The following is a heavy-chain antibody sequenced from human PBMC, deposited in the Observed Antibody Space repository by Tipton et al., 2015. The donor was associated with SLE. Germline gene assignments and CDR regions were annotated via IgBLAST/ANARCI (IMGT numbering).Heavy chain of an antibody. D-gene: IGHD3-22*01. CDR2: IYHSGSS. CDR1: GGSISSDGYS. CDR3: ARGPYYYDSSGYFDY. Sequence: TLSLTCIVSGGSISSDGYSWSWIRQPPGKGLEWIGYIYHSGSSYYNPSLKSRVTISVDRSKNQFSLKLTSVTAADTALYYCARGPYYYDSSGYFDYWGQGTLVTVFS. J-gene: IGHJ4*02. V-gene: IGHV4-30-2*01.